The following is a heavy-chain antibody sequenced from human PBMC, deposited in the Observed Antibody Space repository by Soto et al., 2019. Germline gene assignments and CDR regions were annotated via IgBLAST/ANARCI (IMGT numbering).Heavy chain of an antibody. CDR3: ARESLTRGASCVWDCQRVREWSDP. J-gene: IGHJ5*02. Sequence: SETLSLTCTVSGGSVSSGSYYWSWIRQPPGKGLEWIGYIYYSGSTNYNPSLKSRVTISVDTSKNQFSLKLSSVTAADTAAYYCARESLTRGASCVWDCQRVREWSDPYGQGTLVTVSS. CDR1: GGSVSSGSYY. V-gene: IGHV4-61*01. CDR2: IYYSGST. D-gene: IGHD2-21*01.